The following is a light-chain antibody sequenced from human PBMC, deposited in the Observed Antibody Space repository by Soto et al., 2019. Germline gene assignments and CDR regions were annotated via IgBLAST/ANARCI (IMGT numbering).Light chain of an antibody. CDR3: QQYGSSPWT. J-gene: IGKJ1*01. CDR2: GAS. V-gene: IGKV3-20*01. Sequence: EIALTQSPGTLSLSPGEIATLSCRASQSVSSSYLAWYQQKPGQAPRLLIYGASSRATGIPDRFSGSGSGTDFTLTISRLEPEDFAVYYCQQYGSSPWTFGQGTKVDIK. CDR1: QSVSSSY.